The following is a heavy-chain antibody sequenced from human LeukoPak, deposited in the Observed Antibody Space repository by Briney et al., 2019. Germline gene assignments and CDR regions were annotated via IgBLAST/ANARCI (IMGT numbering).Heavy chain of an antibody. CDR1: GFTFSSYT. D-gene: IGHD6-6*01. Sequence: PGGSLRLSCAASGFTFSSYTMTWIRQAPGKGLEWVSSISTSSTYIYFADSLKGRFTVSRDNAENSLYLQMDSLRAEDTAVYYCARKLAAASHIFDHWGQGTLVSVSS. J-gene: IGHJ4*02. V-gene: IGHV3-21*01. CDR2: ISTSSTYI. CDR3: ARKLAAASHIFDH.